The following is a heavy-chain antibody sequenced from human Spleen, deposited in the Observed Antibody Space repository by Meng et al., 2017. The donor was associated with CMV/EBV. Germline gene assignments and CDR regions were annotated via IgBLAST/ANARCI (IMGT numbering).Heavy chain of an antibody. CDR3: ARDLRDPDNWFDP. CDR2: IHPHRGDT. V-gene: IGHV1-2*02. CDR1: GYTFTAHY. J-gene: IGHJ5*02. Sequence: ASVKVSCKASGYTFTAHYFHWVRQAPGQGLEWMGWIHPHRGDTNYAQQFQGRVTLTRDTSINTGYMELTRLTSDDTAVYYCARDLRDPDNWFDPWGQGTLVTVSS.